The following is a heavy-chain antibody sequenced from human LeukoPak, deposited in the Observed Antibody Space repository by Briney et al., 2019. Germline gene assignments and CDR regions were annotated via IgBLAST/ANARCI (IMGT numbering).Heavy chain of an antibody. CDR3: AHRGYDVLGGY. Sequence: SVPTLVTPTQTLPLTCSFTGLSLPTRGVGVGWIRQPPGKALEGLALIYWNDDKRYSPSLKSRLTITKDTSKNQVVLTMTNMDPVDTGTYYCAHRGYDVLGGYWGQGTLVTVSS. CDR1: GLSLPTRGVG. D-gene: IGHD2-15*01. CDR2: IYWNDDK. V-gene: IGHV2-5*01. J-gene: IGHJ4*02.